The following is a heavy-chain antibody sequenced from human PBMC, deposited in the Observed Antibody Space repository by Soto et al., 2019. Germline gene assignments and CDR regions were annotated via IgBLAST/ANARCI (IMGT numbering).Heavy chain of an antibody. CDR1: GGTFSSYS. CDR2: IIPIFGTA. V-gene: IGHV1-69*13. D-gene: IGHD2-2*01. CDR3: ASIVVVPAGHYYYGMDV. Sequence: SVKVSCKASGGTFSSYSISWVRQAPGQGLEWMGGIIPIFGTANYAQKFQGRVTITADESTSTAYMELSSLRSEDTAVYYCASIVVVPAGHYYYGMDVWGQGTTVTVSS. J-gene: IGHJ6*02.